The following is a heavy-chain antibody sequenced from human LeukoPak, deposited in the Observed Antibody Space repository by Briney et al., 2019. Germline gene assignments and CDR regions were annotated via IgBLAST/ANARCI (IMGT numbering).Heavy chain of an antibody. V-gene: IGHV1-18*01. CDR3: ARDGLYSGSYPSPGY. D-gene: IGHD1-26*01. CDR2: ISAYNGNT. Sequence: ASVKVSCKASGYTFTSYGISWVRQAPGQGLEWMGWISAYNGNTNYAQKLRGRVTMTTDTSTSTAYMELRSLRSDDTAVYYCARDGLYSGSYPSPGYWGQGTLVTVSS. CDR1: GYTFTSYG. J-gene: IGHJ4*02.